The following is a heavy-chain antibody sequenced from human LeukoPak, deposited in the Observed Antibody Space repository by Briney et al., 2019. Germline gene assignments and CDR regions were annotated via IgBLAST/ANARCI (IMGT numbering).Heavy chain of an antibody. CDR1: GFTFISYW. J-gene: IGHJ4*02. Sequence: PGGSLRLSCAASGFTFISYWMSWVRQAPGKGLEWVANIKQDGSEKYYVDSVKGRFTISRDNAKISLYLQMNSLRAEDTAVYYCARDLPDDYGDFEGFDYWGQGTLVTVSS. V-gene: IGHV3-7*01. CDR3: ARDLPDDYGDFEGFDY. CDR2: IKQDGSEK. D-gene: IGHD4-17*01.